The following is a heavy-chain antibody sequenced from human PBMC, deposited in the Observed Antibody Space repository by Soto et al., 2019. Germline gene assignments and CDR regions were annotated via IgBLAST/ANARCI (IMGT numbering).Heavy chain of an antibody. D-gene: IGHD3-10*01. Sequence: GGSLRLSCAASGFTFSSYRMSWVRQAPGKGLEWVSYIKEVSSKKYYVDSVKGRFTISRDNAKNSLYLQMNSLRAEDTAVYYCWGSGSYYQADYYYHMDFWGQGTMVTVSS. CDR2: IKEVSSKK. J-gene: IGHJ6*03. V-gene: IGHV3-7*01. CDR3: WGSGSYYQADYYYHMDF. CDR1: GFTFSSYR.